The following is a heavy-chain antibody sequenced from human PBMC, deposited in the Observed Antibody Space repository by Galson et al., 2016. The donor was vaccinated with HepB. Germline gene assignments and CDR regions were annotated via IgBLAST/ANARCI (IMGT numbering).Heavy chain of an antibody. J-gene: IGHJ4*02. Sequence: SVKVSCKASGYIFTNYGISWVRRASGQGLEWMGWISGYSGSTDYAPEFKGRVTLTTDASTGTGYMELRSLTSEDTAVYYCATYNVSLGDYNAFDFWGQGTLVTVSA. CDR3: ATYNVSLGDYNAFDF. CDR1: GYIFTNYG. D-gene: IGHD3-10*01. V-gene: IGHV1-18*01. CDR2: ISGYSGST.